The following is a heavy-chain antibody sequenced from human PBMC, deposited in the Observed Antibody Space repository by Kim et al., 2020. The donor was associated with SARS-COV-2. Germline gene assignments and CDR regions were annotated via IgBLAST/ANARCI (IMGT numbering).Heavy chain of an antibody. CDR3: ARRPDSSGYYSDYYYGMDV. J-gene: IGHJ6*02. Sequence: ASVKVSCKASGGTFSSYAISWVRQAPGQGLEWMGGIIPIFGTANYAQKFQGRVTITADESTSTAYMELSSLRSEDTAVYYCARRPDSSGYYSDYYYGMDVWGQGTTVTVSS. CDR2: IIPIFGTA. D-gene: IGHD3-22*01. CDR1: GGTFSSYA. V-gene: IGHV1-69*13.